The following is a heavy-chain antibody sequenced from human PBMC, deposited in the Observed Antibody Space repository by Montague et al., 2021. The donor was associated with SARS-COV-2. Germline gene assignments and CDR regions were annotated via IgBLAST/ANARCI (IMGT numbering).Heavy chain of an antibody. J-gene: IGHJ4*02. CDR1: GDSISSCNW. CDR3: ARLDCLGY. Sequence: SETLSLTCAVTGDSISSCNWWCWVRQPPGKGLERIGVIYNGGSTYYNPSLKSRVTMSIDSSRNQFSLRRSSLTAADTAVYYCARLDCLGYWGQGTLVAVSS. CDR2: IYNGGST. V-gene: IGHV4-28*01. D-gene: IGHD3/OR15-3a*01.